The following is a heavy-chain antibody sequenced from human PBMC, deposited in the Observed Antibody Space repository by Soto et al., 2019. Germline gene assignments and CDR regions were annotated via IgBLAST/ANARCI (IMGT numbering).Heavy chain of an antibody. D-gene: IGHD1-26*01. CDR2: ISTYKTDT. CDR1: GYTFSSYG. V-gene: IGHV1-18*01. J-gene: IGHJ5*02. Sequence: ASVKVSCKASGYTFSSYGINWFRQAPGQGLEWMGWISTYKTDTNYAQKFQGRVTMTTDTSTSTSYMEVRSLRSDDTAVYYCARDFHQVGAPHQPWFDPWGQGTLVTVSS. CDR3: ARDFHQVGAPHQPWFDP.